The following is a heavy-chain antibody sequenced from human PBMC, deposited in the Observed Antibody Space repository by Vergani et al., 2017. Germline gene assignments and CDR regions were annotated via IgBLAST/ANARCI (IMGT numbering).Heavy chain of an antibody. Sequence: QVQLQESGPGLVKPSETLSLTCTVSGDSVISTDYHWGWIRQPPGKGLEWIGSMDYSGSTSYNPSLESRTSISFETPKTQFSLRLTSVTAADTAVYYCASKRGACRAAYCHSYDFWGPGTLVGVSS. CDR3: ASKRGACRAAYCHSYDF. V-gene: IGHV4-39*01. CDR1: GDSVISTDYH. D-gene: IGHD2-15*01. CDR2: MDYSGST. J-gene: IGHJ4*02.